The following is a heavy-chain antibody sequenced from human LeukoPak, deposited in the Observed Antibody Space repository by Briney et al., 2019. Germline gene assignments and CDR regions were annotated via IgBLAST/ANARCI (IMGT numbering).Heavy chain of an antibody. Sequence: SETLSLTCTVSGGSISSSSYYWGWIRQPPGKGLEWIGRIYSSGSTNYNPSLKSRVTISVDTSNNQFSLNLNYVTAADTAIYYCARGLASGYPPIPFDYWGQGTLVTVSS. CDR1: GGSISSSSYY. J-gene: IGHJ4*02. V-gene: IGHV4-39*07. CDR3: ARGLASGYPPIPFDY. CDR2: IYSSGST. D-gene: IGHD3-3*01.